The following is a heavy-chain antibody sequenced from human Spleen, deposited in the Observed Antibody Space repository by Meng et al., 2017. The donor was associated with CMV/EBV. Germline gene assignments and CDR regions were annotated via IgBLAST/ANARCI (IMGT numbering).Heavy chain of an antibody. J-gene: IGHJ6*02. D-gene: IGHD2-2*01. Sequence: MTWIRQAPGKGLEWVSFISSSGNTKNYADSVRGRFAISRDNAKNTVYLQMNSLSGEDTAIYYCARDYSPAYCDSTGCTTYYYYGMDVWGQGTMVTVSS. CDR2: ISSSGNTK. V-gene: IGHV3-11*01. CDR3: ARDYSPAYCDSTGCTTYYYYGMDV.